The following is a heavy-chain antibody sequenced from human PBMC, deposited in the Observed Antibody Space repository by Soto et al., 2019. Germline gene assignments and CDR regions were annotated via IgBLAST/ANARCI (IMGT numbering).Heavy chain of an antibody. D-gene: IGHD2-21*02. Sequence: QVQLVESGGGVVQPGRSLRLSCEVSGFPFYSYGMHWVRQAPGKGLEWVAVTWYDGSNEMYAESVKGRFIISRDNSKNTLYLKMNSLRADDTAVYYCARERASYCGGDCPTDYWGQGTLVTVSS. CDR2: TWYDGSNE. CDR1: GFPFYSYG. V-gene: IGHV3-33*01. CDR3: ARERASYCGGDCPTDY. J-gene: IGHJ4*02.